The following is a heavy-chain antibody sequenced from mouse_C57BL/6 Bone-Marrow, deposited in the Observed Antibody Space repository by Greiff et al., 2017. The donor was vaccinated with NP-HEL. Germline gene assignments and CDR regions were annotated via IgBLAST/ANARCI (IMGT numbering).Heavy chain of an antibody. CDR3: ALYYYGSSYVSAWFAY. Sequence: VQLQQPGTELVKPGASVKLSCKASGYTFTSYWMHWVKQRPGQGLEWIGNINPSNGGTNYNEKFKSKATLTVDKSSSTAYMQLSSLTSEDSAVYYCALYYYGSSYVSAWFAYWGQGTLVTVSA. V-gene: IGHV1-53*01. J-gene: IGHJ3*01. CDR1: GYTFTSYW. D-gene: IGHD1-1*01. CDR2: INPSNGGT.